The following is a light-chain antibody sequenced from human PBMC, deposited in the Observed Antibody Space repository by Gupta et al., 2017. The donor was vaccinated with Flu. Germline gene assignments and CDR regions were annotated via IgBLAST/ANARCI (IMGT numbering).Light chain of an antibody. J-gene: IGKJ2*01. Sequence: EIVLTQSPATLSLSPGERATLSCRASQSVRSYLAWYQQKPGQAPRLLIYDASNRATGIPARCSGSGSGTDFTLTISSLEPEDFAVYYCQQRSNWPPYTFGQGTKLEIK. V-gene: IGKV3-11*01. CDR2: DAS. CDR3: QQRSNWPPYT. CDR1: QSVRSY.